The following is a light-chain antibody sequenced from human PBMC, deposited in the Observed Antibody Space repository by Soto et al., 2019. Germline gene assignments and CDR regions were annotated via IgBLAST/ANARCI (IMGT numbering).Light chain of an antibody. CDR1: QSVSSN. J-gene: IGKJ2*01. V-gene: IGKV3-15*01. CDR3: HQYNSWPPGT. Sequence: ESVLTQSPGTLSLSPGERATLSCRASQSVSSNYLAWYQQKPGQAPRLLISDASTRATGIPARFSGSGSGTEFTLTISSLQSEDFALYYCHQYNSWPPGTFGQGTKVDI. CDR2: DAS.